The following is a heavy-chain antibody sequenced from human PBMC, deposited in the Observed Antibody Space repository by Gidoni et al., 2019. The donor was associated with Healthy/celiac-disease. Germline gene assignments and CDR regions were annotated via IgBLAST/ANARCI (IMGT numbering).Heavy chain of an antibody. J-gene: IGHJ4*02. CDR1: GGSFSGYY. Sequence: QVQLQQRGAGLLKSSATLSLTCAVYGGSFSGYYWSWIRQPPGKGLEWIGGINHSGSTNYNPSLKSRVTISVDTSKNQFSLKLSSVTAADTAVYYCARVIEGRQPPDYWGQGTLVTVSS. CDR3: ARVIEGRQPPDY. D-gene: IGHD2-15*01. V-gene: IGHV4-34*01. CDR2: INHSGST.